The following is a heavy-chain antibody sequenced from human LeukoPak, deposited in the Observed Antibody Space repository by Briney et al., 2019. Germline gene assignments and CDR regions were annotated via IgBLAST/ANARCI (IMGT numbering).Heavy chain of an antibody. Sequence: ASVKVSCKASGYIFISYGISWVRQVPGQGLEWMGWISGKNGNTKYAQKVQGRVTMTTDTSTSTAYMELSSLRSEDTAVYYCAADRPTMVRGVFDYWGQGTLVTVSS. V-gene: IGHV1-18*01. CDR2: ISGKNGNT. J-gene: IGHJ4*02. CDR1: GYIFISYG. CDR3: AADRPTMVRGVFDY. D-gene: IGHD3-10*01.